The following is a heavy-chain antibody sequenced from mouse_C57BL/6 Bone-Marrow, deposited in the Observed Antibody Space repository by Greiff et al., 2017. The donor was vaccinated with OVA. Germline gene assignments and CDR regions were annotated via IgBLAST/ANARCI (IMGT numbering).Heavy chain of an antibody. CDR2: IDPENGDT. J-gene: IGHJ3*01. Sequence: EVQRVESGAELVRPGASVKLSCTASGFNIKDDYMHWVKQRPEQGLEWIGWIDPENGDTEYASKFQGKATITADTSSNTAYLQLSSLTSEDTAVYYCTSTTFAYWGQGTLVTVSA. CDR3: TSTTFAY. D-gene: IGHD2-1*01. V-gene: IGHV14-4*01. CDR1: GFNIKDDY.